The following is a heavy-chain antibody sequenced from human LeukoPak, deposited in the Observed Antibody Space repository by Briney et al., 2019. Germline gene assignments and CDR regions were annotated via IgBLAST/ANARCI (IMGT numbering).Heavy chain of an antibody. J-gene: IGHJ5*02. CDR3: ARQVAVAGTGWFDP. CDR1: GYSFASYW. V-gene: IGHV5-51*01. D-gene: IGHD6-19*01. Sequence: GESLKISCKASGYSFASYWIGWVRQTSGKGLEWMAIIHPNDASTRYSPSFQGQVTISADKSISTAYLQWSSLKASDTAMYYCARQVAVAGTGWFDPWGQGTLVTVSS. CDR2: IHPNDAST.